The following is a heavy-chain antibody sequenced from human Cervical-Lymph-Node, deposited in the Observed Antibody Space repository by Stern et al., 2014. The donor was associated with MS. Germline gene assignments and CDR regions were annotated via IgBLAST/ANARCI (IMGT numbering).Heavy chain of an antibody. D-gene: IGHD3-22*01. CDR3: ARGDDYYDSAPAFFDY. J-gene: IGHJ4*02. CDR2: IYTSGST. V-gene: IGHV4-61*02. CDR1: GGSISSGSYY. Sequence: VQLEESGPGLVKPSQTLSLTCTVSGGSISSGSYYWSWIRQPAGKGLEWIGRIYTSGSTHNTPPLKSRVPISVDPPKNQFPLKWSSVTAADTAVYYCARGDDYYDSAPAFFDYWGQGTLVTVSS.